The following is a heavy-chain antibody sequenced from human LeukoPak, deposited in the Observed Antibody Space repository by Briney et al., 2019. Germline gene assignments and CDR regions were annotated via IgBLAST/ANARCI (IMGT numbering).Heavy chain of an antibody. CDR3: ARSPLYDFWSGYYTGEFGYYYYYMDV. Sequence: SETLSLTCTVSGGSISSYYWSWIRQPPGKGLEWIGYIYYSGSTNYNPSLKSRVTISVDTSKNQFSLKLSSVTAADTAVYYCARSPLYDFWSGYYTGEFGYYYYYMDVWGKGTTVTVSS. J-gene: IGHJ6*03. CDR1: GGSISSYY. V-gene: IGHV4-59*01. D-gene: IGHD3-3*01. CDR2: IYYSGST.